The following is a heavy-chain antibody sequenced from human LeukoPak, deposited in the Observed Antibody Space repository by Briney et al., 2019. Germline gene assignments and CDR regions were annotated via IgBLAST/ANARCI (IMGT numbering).Heavy chain of an antibody. CDR3: AREEDILTGYYLV. Sequence: GGSLRLSCAASGFTFSSYWMHWVRQAPGKGLVWVSRINSDGSSTSYADSVKGRFTISRDNAKNTLYLQMDSLRAVDTAVYYCAREEDILTGYYLVWGQGTLVTVSS. V-gene: IGHV3-74*01. CDR2: INSDGSST. D-gene: IGHD3-9*01. J-gene: IGHJ4*02. CDR1: GFTFSSYW.